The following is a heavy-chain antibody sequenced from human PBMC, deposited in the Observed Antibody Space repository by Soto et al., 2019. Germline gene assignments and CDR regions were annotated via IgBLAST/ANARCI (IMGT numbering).Heavy chain of an antibody. CDR3: ATTSSYDSSGYYPLGY. Sequence: SETLSLTCTVSGGSISSGGGYYWSWIRQLPGKGLEWIGYIYYSGSTYYNPSLKSRLSISLDTSENQFSLKLSSVTAADTAVYYCATTSSYDSSGYYPLGYWGQGALVTVS. D-gene: IGHD3-22*01. CDR1: GGSISSGGGYY. J-gene: IGHJ4*02. CDR2: IYYSGST. V-gene: IGHV4-31*03.